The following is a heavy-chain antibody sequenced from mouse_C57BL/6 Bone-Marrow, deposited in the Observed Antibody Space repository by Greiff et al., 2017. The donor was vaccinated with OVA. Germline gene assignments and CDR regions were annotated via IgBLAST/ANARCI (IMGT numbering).Heavy chain of an antibody. Sequence: EVQLMESGGGLVKPGGSLKLSCAASGFTFSSYTMSWVRQTPEKRLEWVATISGGGGNTYYPDRVKGRFTISSDNAKNTLYLQMSSLRSEDTALYYCARDGYGNYGTRYFDVWGTGTTVTVSS. D-gene: IGHD2-10*02. V-gene: IGHV5-9*01. CDR2: ISGGGGNT. J-gene: IGHJ1*03. CDR3: ARDGYGNYGTRYFDV. CDR1: GFTFSSYT.